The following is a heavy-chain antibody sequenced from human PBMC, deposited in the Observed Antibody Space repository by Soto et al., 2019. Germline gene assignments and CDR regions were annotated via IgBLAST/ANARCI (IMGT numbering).Heavy chain of an antibody. J-gene: IGHJ5*02. CDR3: AKDSSVTAAGSGGWFDP. D-gene: IGHD6-13*01. Sequence: QVQVVESGGGVVQPGRSLRLSCAASGFTFSSHGMHWVRQAPGKGLEWVAVISYDGGNQYYADSVKGRFTISRDKSNNTLYLQMNGLGAEDTATYYCAKDSSVTAAGSGGWFDPWGQGTLVIVSS. V-gene: IGHV3-30*18. CDR2: ISYDGGNQ. CDR1: GFTFSSHG.